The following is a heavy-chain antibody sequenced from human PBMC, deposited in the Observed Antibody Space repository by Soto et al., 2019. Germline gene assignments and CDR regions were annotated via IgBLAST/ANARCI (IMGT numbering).Heavy chain of an antibody. CDR2: IYHSGST. Sequence: SETLSLTCAVSGGSISSGGYSWSWIRQPPGKGLEWIGYIYHSGSTYYNPPLKSRVTISIDTSKTQFSLNLSSVTAADTAVYYCAASYYAILTGHFAFDIWGHGTMVTVSS. D-gene: IGHD3-9*01. V-gene: IGHV4-30-2*02. CDR1: GGSISSGGYS. CDR3: AASYYAILTGHFAFDI. J-gene: IGHJ3*02.